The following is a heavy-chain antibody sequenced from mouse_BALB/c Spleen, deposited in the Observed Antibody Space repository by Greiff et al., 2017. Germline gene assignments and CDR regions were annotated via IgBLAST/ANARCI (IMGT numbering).Heavy chain of an antibody. CDR1: GFNIKDTY. J-gene: IGHJ3*01. V-gene: IGHV14-3*02. Sequence: EVKLMESGAELVKPGASVKLSCTASGFNIKDTYMHWVKQRPEQGLEWIGRIDPANGNTKYDPKFQGKATITADTSSNTAYLQLSSLTSEDTAVYHCARLSTAFAYWGQGTLVTVSA. D-gene: IGHD1-2*01. CDR3: ARLSTAFAY. CDR2: IDPANGNT.